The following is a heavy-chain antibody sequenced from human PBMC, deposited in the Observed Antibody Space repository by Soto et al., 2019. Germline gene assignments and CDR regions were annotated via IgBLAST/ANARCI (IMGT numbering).Heavy chain of an antibody. CDR1: GFTFNSYA. Sequence: GGSLRLSCAASGFTFNSYAMSWVRQAPGKGLEWVSTIIGSGGSTYYADSVKGRFSVSRDNSKNTLYLQMNSLRAEDTAVYYCAKDRNYYDSSGYDYWGQGTRVTVS. CDR2: IIGSGGST. J-gene: IGHJ4*02. CDR3: AKDRNYYDSSGYDY. D-gene: IGHD3-22*01. V-gene: IGHV3-23*01.